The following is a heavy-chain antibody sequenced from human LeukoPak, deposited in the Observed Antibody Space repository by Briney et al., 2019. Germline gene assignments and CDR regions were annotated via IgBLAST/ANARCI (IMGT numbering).Heavy chain of an antibody. J-gene: IGHJ3*02. CDR1: GGTFSSYA. V-gene: IGHV1-69*05. CDR2: IIPIFGTA. D-gene: IGHD3-3*01. Sequence: GASVKVSCKASGGTFSSYAISWARQAPGQGLEWMGGIIPIFGTANYAQKFQGRVTITTDESTSTAYMELSSLRSEDTAVYYCARGSGGFWSGLGGFDIWGQGTMVTVSS. CDR3: ARGSGGFWSGLGGFDI.